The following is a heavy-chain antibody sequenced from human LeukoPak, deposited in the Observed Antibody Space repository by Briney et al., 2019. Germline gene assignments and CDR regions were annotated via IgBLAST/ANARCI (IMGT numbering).Heavy chain of an antibody. V-gene: IGHV3-23*01. CDR3: AKGGYFSFDM. CDR2: ISGTNGIT. D-gene: IGHD2-2*03. Sequence: PGGSLRLSCAASGFTFSSYAMSWVRQAPGKGLEWVSGISGTNGITYYADPVKGRFTISRDNSKNTLYLQMHSLRAEDTAIYFCAKGGYFSFDMWGQGTKVTVSS. CDR1: GFTFSSYA. J-gene: IGHJ3*02.